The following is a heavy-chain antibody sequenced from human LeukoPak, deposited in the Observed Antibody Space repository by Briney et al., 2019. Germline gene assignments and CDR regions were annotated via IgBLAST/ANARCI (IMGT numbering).Heavy chain of an antibody. CDR1: GGSISSSSYY. J-gene: IGHJ4*02. Sequence: SETLSLTCTVSGGSISSSSYYWGWIRQPPGKGLEWIGSIYYSGSTYYNPSLKSRVTISVDTSKNQFSLKLSSVTAADTAVYYCASNCYDSSGYSYFDYWGQGTLVTVSS. D-gene: IGHD3-22*01. CDR2: IYYSGST. V-gene: IGHV4-39*01. CDR3: ASNCYDSSGYSYFDY.